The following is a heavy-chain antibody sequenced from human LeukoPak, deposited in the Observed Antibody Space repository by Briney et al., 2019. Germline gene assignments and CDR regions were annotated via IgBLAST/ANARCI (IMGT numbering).Heavy chain of an antibody. D-gene: IGHD3-10*01. Sequence: SETLSPTCAVYGGSFSGYYWSWIRQPPGKGLEWIGEINHSGSTNYNPSLKSRVTISVDTSKNQFSLKLSSVTAADTAVYYCARAVGRGAYYYYYGMDVWGQGTTVTVSS. CDR3: ARAVGRGAYYYYYGMDV. V-gene: IGHV4-34*01. CDR2: INHSGST. CDR1: GGSFSGYY. J-gene: IGHJ6*02.